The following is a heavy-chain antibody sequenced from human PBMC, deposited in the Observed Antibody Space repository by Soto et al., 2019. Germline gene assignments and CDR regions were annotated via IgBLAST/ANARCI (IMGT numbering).Heavy chain of an antibody. D-gene: IGHD2-2*01. Sequence: SETLSLTCTVSGGSISSGGYYWSWIRQHPGKGLEWIGYIYYSGGTYYNPSLKSRVTISVDTSKNQFSLKLSSVTAADTAVYYCARGVPAALDVWGQGTTVTVSS. J-gene: IGHJ6*02. CDR3: ARGVPAALDV. CDR2: IYYSGGT. V-gene: IGHV4-31*03. CDR1: GGSISSGGYY.